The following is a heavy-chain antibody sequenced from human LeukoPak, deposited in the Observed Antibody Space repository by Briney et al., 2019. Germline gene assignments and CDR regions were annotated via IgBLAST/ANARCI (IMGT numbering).Heavy chain of an antibody. CDR1: GFTFSSYG. V-gene: IGHV3-30*18. CDR3: ANFVYYYDSSGYFSPYFDY. D-gene: IGHD3-22*01. CDR2: ISYDGSNK. Sequence: GGSLRLSCAASGFTFSSYGMHWVRQAPGKGLEWVAVISYDGSNKYYADSVKGRFTISRDNSKNTLYLQMNSLRAEDTAVYYCANFVYYYDSSGYFSPYFDYGGQGTLVTVSS. J-gene: IGHJ4*02.